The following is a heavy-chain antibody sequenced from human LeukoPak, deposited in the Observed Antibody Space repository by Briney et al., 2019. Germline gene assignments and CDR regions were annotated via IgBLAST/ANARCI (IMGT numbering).Heavy chain of an antibody. CDR2: ITSSSSHT. V-gene: IGHV3-21*04. CDR1: GITFSNYN. D-gene: IGHD1-26*01. CDR3: ARGGGLIGSYYGHGAFDI. Sequence: GGSLRLSCAAPGITFSNYNMNWVRQAPGEGLEWISSITSSSSHTFYADSVKGRFTISRDNAKNSLYLQMNSLRAEDTAVYYCARGGGLIGSYYGHGAFDIWGQGTMVTVSS. J-gene: IGHJ3*02.